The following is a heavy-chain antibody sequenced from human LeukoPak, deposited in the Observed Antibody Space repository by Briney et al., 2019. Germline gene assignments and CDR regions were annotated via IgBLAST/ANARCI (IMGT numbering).Heavy chain of an antibody. Sequence: GGSLRLSCAASGFTFSSYWMHWVRQAPGKGLVWVSRINSDGSSTSYADSVKGRFTISRDNAKNTLYLQMNSLRAEDTAVYYCARDPSPVVVAATDAFDIWGQGTMVTVSS. V-gene: IGHV3-74*01. CDR1: GFTFSSYW. CDR2: INSDGSST. D-gene: IGHD2-15*01. CDR3: ARDPSPVVVAATDAFDI. J-gene: IGHJ3*02.